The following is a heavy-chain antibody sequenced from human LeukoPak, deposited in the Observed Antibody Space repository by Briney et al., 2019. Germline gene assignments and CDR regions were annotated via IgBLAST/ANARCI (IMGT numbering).Heavy chain of an antibody. CDR1: GGSISSGSYY. CDR2: IYTSGST. V-gene: IGHV4-61*02. Sequence: SETLSLTCTVSGGSISSGSYYWSWIRQPAGKGLEWIGRIYTSGSTNYNPSIKSRVTISVDTSKNQFSLKLSSVTAADTAVYYCAREADTNPGYCSSTSCYTFDYWGQGTLVTVSS. D-gene: IGHD2-2*02. J-gene: IGHJ4*02. CDR3: AREADTNPGYCSSTSCYTFDY.